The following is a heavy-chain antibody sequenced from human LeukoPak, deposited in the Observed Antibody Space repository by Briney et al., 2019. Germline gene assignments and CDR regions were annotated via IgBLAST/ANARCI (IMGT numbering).Heavy chain of an antibody. CDR3: ARDALQYQLLYPNWFDP. Sequence: ASVKVSCKASGYTFTSYGISWVRQAPGQGLEWMGWISAYNGNTNYAQKLQGRVTMTTDTSTSTAYMELRSLRSDDTAVYYCARDALQYQLLYPNWFDPWGQGTLVTVPS. D-gene: IGHD2-2*02. V-gene: IGHV1-18*01. CDR1: GYTFTSYG. CDR2: ISAYNGNT. J-gene: IGHJ5*02.